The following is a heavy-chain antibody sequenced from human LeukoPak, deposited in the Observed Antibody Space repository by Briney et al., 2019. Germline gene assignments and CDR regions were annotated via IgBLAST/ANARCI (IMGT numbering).Heavy chain of an antibody. CDR3: AAASDLPWELPDVTFDY. CDR1: GFTFTSSA. CDR2: IVVGSGNT. V-gene: IGHV1-58*01. Sequence: SVTLSCKASGFTFTSSAVQWVRQARGQRLEWIGWIVVGSGNTNYAQKFQERVTITRDMSTSTACMELSSLRSEDTAVYYCAAASDLPWELPDVTFDYWGQGTLVTVSS. D-gene: IGHD1-26*01. J-gene: IGHJ4*02.